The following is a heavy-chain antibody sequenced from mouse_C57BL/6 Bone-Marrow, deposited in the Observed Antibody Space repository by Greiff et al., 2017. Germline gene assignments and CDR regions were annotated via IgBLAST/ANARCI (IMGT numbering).Heavy chain of an antibody. V-gene: IGHV1-81*01. CDR1: GYTFTSYG. CDR3: AREPHYYGSSYWFAY. J-gene: IGHJ3*01. CDR2: IYPRSGNT. D-gene: IGHD1-1*01. Sequence: VKVVESGAELARPGASVKLSCKASGYTFTSYGISWVKQRTGQGLEWIGEIYPRSGNTYYNEKFKGKATLTADKSSSTAYMELRSLTSEDSAVYFCAREPHYYGSSYWFAYWGQGTLVTVSA.